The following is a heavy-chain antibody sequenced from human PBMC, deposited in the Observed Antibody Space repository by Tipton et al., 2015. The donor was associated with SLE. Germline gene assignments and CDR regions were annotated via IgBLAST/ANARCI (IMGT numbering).Heavy chain of an antibody. CDR3: VYGDWLGLDY. Sequence: PSRGLEWLGRTYYRSKWYNDYAVSVKSRMTINPDTSKNQFSLQLNSVTPEDTAVYYCVYGDWLGLDYWGQGTLVTVSS. V-gene: IGHV6-1*01. J-gene: IGHJ4*02. CDR2: TYYRSKWYN. D-gene: IGHD4-17*01.